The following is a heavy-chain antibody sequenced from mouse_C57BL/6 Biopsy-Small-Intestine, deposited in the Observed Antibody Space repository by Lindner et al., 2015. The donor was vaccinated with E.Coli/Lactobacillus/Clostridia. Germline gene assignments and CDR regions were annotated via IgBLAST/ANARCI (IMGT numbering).Heavy chain of an antibody. D-gene: IGHD1-1*01. Sequence: SVKVSCKASGYSFTDYYMYWVRQAPGQGLEWMAWIDPNTGGTYYAQNFQGRVTMTRDTSINTAYLEVSGLRSDDSAVYYCARRRDYAADVWGQGTTVTVSS. V-gene: IGHV14-4*02. CDR1: GYSFTDYY. CDR2: IDPNTGGT. CDR3: ARRRDYAADV. J-gene: IGHJ1*01.